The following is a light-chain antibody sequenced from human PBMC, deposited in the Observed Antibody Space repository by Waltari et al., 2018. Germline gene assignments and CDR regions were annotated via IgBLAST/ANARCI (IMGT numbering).Light chain of an antibody. CDR1: QSVSSTY. Sequence: EIVLTQSPGTLSLSPGERATLSCRASQSVSSTYLAWYQQKPGQTPMLLIYGASSRATGRPDRFRGSGSGTDFTLTISRLEPEDFAVYYCQQYGIPPYTFGQGTKLEIK. CDR3: QQYGIPPYT. CDR2: GAS. V-gene: IGKV3-20*01. J-gene: IGKJ2*01.